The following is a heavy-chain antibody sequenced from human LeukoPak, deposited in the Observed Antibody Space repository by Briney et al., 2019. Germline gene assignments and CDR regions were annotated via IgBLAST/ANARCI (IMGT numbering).Heavy chain of an antibody. J-gene: IGHJ4*02. Sequence: SETLSLTYTVSGGSISSYYWSWIRQPPGKGLEWIGYIYYSGSTNYNPSLKSRVTMSVDTSKNQFSLKLSSVTAADTAVYYCARFSATVTSPFDYWGQGTLVTVSS. CDR2: IYYSGST. CDR3: ARFSATVTSPFDY. D-gene: IGHD4-17*01. CDR1: GGSISSYY. V-gene: IGHV4-59*01.